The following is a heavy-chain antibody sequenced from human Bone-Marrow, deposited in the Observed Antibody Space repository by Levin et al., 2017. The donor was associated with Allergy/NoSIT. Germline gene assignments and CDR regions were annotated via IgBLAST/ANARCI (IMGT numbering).Heavy chain of an antibody. CDR2: LSGRGETT. V-gene: IGHV3-23*01. CDR1: GFTFSSYA. Sequence: GGSLRLSCAASGFTFSSYAMTWVRQAPGKGLEWISGLSGRGETTYYADSVKGRFTISRDNDKNTLFLQMNSLRTEDTALFYCAKWVRGSDGGWFFDFWGRGTLVTVSS. D-gene: IGHD3-16*01. CDR3: AKWVRGSDGGWFFDF. J-gene: IGHJ2*01.